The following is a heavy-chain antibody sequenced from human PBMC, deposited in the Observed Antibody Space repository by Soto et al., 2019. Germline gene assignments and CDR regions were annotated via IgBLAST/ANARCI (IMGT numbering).Heavy chain of an antibody. CDR1: GFTFSSYA. CDR2: ISYDGSNK. J-gene: IGHJ6*02. V-gene: IGHV3-30-3*01. CDR3: GAASFTVLDYFSGMDV. D-gene: IGHD3-3*01. Sequence: GGSLRLSCAASGFTFSSYAMHWVRQAPGKGLEWVAVISYDGSNKYYADSVKGRFTISRDNSKNTLYLQMSSLRSEDTAVYYCGAASFTVLDYFSGMDVWGQGTTVTVSS.